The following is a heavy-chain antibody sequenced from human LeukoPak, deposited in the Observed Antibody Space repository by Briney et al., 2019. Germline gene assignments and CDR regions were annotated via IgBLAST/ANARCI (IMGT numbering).Heavy chain of an antibody. CDR3: ARHSPVLRFLEYAVNAFDI. Sequence: SETLSLTCTVSGGSISSSSYYWGWIRQPPGKGLEWIGSIYYSGSTYYNPSLKSRVTISVDTSKNQFSLKLSSVTAADTAVYYCARHSPVLRFLEYAVNAFDIWGQGTMVTVSS. CDR1: GGSISSSSYY. V-gene: IGHV4-39*01. J-gene: IGHJ3*02. D-gene: IGHD3-3*01. CDR2: IYYSGST.